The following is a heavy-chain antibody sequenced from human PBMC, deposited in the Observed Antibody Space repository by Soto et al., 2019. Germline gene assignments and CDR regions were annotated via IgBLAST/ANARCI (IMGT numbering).Heavy chain of an antibody. J-gene: IGHJ4*02. CDR2: INYSGST. Sequence: PSETLSLTCTVSGGAISSYYWSWIRQSPGERLGWIGYINYSGSTNYNPSLKSRVTISLDRPNNQFSLRVSSVTAADTAVYYCAREFSNTPEAFDSWGQGALVTVSS. CDR1: GGAISSYY. CDR3: AREFSNTPEAFDS. D-gene: IGHD3-3*02. V-gene: IGHV4-59*01.